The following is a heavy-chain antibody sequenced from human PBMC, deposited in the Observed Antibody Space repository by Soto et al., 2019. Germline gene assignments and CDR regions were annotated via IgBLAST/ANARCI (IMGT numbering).Heavy chain of an antibody. CDR2: MYSGGNT. CDR1: GGSFSSSTYY. J-gene: IGHJ5*02. V-gene: IGHV4-39*01. CDR3: ARQPYDSTGYYYGA. Sequence: QLQLQESGPGLVKPSETLSLTCTVSGGSFSSSTYYWGWIRQPPGKGLEWIGSMYSGGNTYYNPSLKSRVTVSLATSKNHFSLKLTSVTAADTAMYYCARQPYDSTGYYYGAWGQETLVTVSS. D-gene: IGHD3-22*01.